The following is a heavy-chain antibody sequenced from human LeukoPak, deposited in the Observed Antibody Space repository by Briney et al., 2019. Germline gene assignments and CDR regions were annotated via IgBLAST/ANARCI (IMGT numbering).Heavy chain of an antibody. J-gene: IGHJ3*02. CDR3: AREGGAQSGYSYGLDAFDI. V-gene: IGHV4-4*07. CDR2: ICTSGST. Sequence: PSETLSLTCTVSGGSISSYYWSWIRQPAGKGLEWIGRICTSGSTNYNPSLKSRVTMSVDTSKNQFSLKLSSVTAADTAVYYCAREGGAQSGYSYGLDAFDIWGQGTMVTVSS. CDR1: GGSISSYY. D-gene: IGHD5-18*01.